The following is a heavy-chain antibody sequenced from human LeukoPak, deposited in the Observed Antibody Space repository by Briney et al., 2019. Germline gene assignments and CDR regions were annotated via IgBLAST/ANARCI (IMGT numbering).Heavy chain of an antibody. Sequence: GGSLRLSCTASGFTYSSYWMTWVRQAPGKGLEWVANIKADGNEKYYVDSVKGRFTISRDNAKNSLYLQMNSLRAEDTAVYYCARDPPVSAKDWGQGTLVTVSS. CDR3: ARDPPVSAKD. D-gene: IGHD2-21*01. CDR1: GFTYSSYW. V-gene: IGHV3-7*01. J-gene: IGHJ4*02. CDR2: IKADGNEK.